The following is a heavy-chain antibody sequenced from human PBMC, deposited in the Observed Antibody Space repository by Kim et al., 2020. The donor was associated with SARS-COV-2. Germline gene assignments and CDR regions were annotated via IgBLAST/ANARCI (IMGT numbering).Heavy chain of an antibody. Sequence: GGSLRLSCPASGFTVSNYWMHWVRQAPGKGLVWVSRINGDGSSTNYADSVKGRFTISRDNAKNTLYLQMNSLRAEDTAVYYCVKERGGSGYDLWGQGTLVTVSS. V-gene: IGHV3-74*01. CDR2: INGDGSST. CDR1: GFTVSNYW. CDR3: VKERGGSGYDL. J-gene: IGHJ4*02. D-gene: IGHD5-12*01.